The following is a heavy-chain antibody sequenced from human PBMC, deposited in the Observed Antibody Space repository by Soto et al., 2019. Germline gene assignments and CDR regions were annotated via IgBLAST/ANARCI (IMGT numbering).Heavy chain of an antibody. CDR2: IYPGDFDT. J-gene: IGHJ6*02. Sequence: GESLNISCQGPGYSFTSYWLRSVRQMPGKGLEPMRIIYPGDFDTRYSPSFQGQVTISADKSISTAYLQWSSLKASNSTMYYCARLRSHGYYGMDVWGQGTTVTVSS. D-gene: IGHD6-19*01. V-gene: IGHV5-51*01. CDR3: ARLRSHGYYGMDV. CDR1: GYSFTSYW.